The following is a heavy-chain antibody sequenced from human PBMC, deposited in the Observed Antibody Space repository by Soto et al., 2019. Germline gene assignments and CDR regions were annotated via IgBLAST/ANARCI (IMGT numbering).Heavy chain of an antibody. CDR3: ARVESVGYYDFWSGYYTGYYFDY. CDR2: ISAYNGNT. CDR1: GYTFTSYG. D-gene: IGHD3-3*01. V-gene: IGHV1-18*01. J-gene: IGHJ4*02. Sequence: QVQLVQSGAEVKKPGASVKVSCKASGYTFTSYGISWVRQAPGQGLEWMGWISAYNGNTNYAQKLQGRVTMTTDTSTSTAYMELRRLRSDDTAVYYCARVESVGYYDFWSGYYTGYYFDYWGQGTLVTVSS.